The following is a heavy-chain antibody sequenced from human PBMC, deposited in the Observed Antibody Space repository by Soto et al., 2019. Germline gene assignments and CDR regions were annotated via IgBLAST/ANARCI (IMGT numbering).Heavy chain of an antibody. D-gene: IGHD5-12*01. CDR3: AKSHSGYDYLDY. J-gene: IGHJ4*02. V-gene: IGHV3-30*18. Sequence: QVQLVESGGGVVQPGRSLRLSCAASGFTFSSYGMHWVRQAPGKGLEWVAVISYDGSNKYYADSVKGRFTISRDNSKNTLYLQMNSLRAEDTAVYYCAKSHSGYDYLDYWCQGTLVTVSS. CDR2: ISYDGSNK. CDR1: GFTFSSYG.